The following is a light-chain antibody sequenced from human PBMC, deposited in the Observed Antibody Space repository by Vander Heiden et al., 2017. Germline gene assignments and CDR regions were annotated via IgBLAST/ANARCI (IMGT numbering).Light chain of an antibody. CDR2: WAS. J-gene: IGKJ5*01. V-gene: IGKV4-1*01. CDR3: QQYYTTLT. CDR1: QSVLYSSNNKNY. Sequence: DIVMTQSPHPLAVSLGERATINCKSSQSVLYSSNNKNYLAWYRQKPGQPPELLIYWASTRESGVPDRFSGSGSGTDFTLTISSLQAEDVAVYYCQQYYTTLTFGQGTRLEIK.